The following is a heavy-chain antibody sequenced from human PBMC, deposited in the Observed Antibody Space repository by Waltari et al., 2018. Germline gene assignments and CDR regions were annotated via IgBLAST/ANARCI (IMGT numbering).Heavy chain of an antibody. D-gene: IGHD6-19*01. CDR3: ARDPHSSGWYVY. CDR1: GFPVSSNY. V-gene: IGHV3-53*01. Sequence: EVQLVESGGGLIQPGGSLRLSCAASGFPVSSNYMSWVRQAPGKGLEWGSVIYSGVSTYYADSVKGRFTISRDNSKNTLYLQMNSLRAEDTAVYYCARDPHSSGWYVYWGQGTLVTVSS. CDR2: IYSGVST. J-gene: IGHJ4*02.